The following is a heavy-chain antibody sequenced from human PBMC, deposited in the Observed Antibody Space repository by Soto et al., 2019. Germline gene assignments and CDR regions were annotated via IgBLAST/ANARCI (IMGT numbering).Heavy chain of an antibody. CDR1: GYTFTSYG. CDR3: ARDWGIFGVVTLSWYYYYMDV. J-gene: IGHJ6*03. V-gene: IGHV1-18*01. D-gene: IGHD3-3*01. CDR2: IIAYNGNT. Sequence: ASVKVSCKASGYTFTSYGISWVRQAPGQGLEWMGWIIAYNGNTNYAQKLQGRVTMTTDTSTSTAYMELRSLRSDDTAVYYCARDWGIFGVVTLSWYYYYMDVWGKGTTVTVSS.